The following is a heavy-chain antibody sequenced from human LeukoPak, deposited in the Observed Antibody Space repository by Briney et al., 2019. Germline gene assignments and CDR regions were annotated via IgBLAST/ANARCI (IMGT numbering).Heavy chain of an antibody. V-gene: IGHV3-30-3*01. CDR1: GFTFSSYA. CDR2: ISYDGSNK. Sequence: PGRSLRLSCAASGFTFSSYAMHWVRQAPGKGLEWVAVISYDGSNKYYADSVKGRFTISRDNSKNTLYLQMNSLRAEDTAVYYCARERGYDLLTYYYDSSGYLEGGGFDYWGQGTLVTVSS. CDR3: ARERGYDLLTYYYDSSGYLEGGGFDY. J-gene: IGHJ4*02. D-gene: IGHD3-22*01.